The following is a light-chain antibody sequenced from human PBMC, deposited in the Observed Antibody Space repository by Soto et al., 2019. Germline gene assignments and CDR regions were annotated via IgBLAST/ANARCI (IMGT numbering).Light chain of an antibody. V-gene: IGKV1-33*01. Sequence: DIQMTQSPSSLSASVGDRVTITCQASQDIRNYLNWYQQKPGKAPNLLIYDASNLRAVVPSRFSGSGSGTEFTFPISSLQPEDIATYYCQHYDHLPPLSFGGGTKVEIK. CDR2: DAS. CDR3: QHYDHLPPLS. J-gene: IGKJ4*01. CDR1: QDIRNY.